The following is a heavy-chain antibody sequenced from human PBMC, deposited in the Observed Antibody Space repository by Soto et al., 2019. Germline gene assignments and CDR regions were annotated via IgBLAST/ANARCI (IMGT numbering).Heavy chain of an antibody. CDR3: SRAHRFVVEDPTWFGP. V-gene: IGHV4-59*01. CDR2: IYYSGST. J-gene: IGHJ5*02. CDR1: RRSISSYY. D-gene: IGHD2-15*01. Sequence: PSETLSLTCTVSRRSISSYYWSWIRQPPGKGLEWIGYIYYSGSTNYNPSLKSRVTISVDKSKNQFPLKLSSVTAADTAVYYWSRAHRFVVEDPTWFGPWAQGPRVSVSS.